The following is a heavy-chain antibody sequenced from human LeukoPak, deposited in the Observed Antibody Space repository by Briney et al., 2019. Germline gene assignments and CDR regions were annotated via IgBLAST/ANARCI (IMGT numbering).Heavy chain of an antibody. CDR1: GGSISSGGYY. J-gene: IGHJ4*02. CDR3: ARDRLGPYRD. V-gene: IGHV4-31*03. D-gene: IGHD3-16*02. Sequence: SETLSLTCTVSGGSISSGGYYWSWIRQRPGKGLEWIGYIYYSGSTYYNPSLKSRVTISVDTSKNQFSLKLSSVTAADTAVYYCARDRLGPYRDWGQGTLVTVSS. CDR2: IYYSGST.